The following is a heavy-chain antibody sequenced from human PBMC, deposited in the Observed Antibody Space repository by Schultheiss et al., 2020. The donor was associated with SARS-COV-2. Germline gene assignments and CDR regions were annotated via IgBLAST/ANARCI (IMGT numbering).Heavy chain of an antibody. CDR3: ARDHESNTYYDFCGMDV. CDR2: INSDGSST. Sequence: GESLKISCAASGFTFSSYWMHWVRQAPGKGLVCVSRINSDGSSTSYADSVKGRFTISRENAKNTLYLQMNSLRAEDTAVYYCARDHESNTYYDFCGMDVWGQGTTVTVSS. CDR1: GFTFSSYW. D-gene: IGHD3-3*01. V-gene: IGHV3-74*01. J-gene: IGHJ6*02.